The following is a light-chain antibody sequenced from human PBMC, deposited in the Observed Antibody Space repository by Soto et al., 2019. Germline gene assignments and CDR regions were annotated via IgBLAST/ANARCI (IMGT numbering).Light chain of an antibody. Sequence: EIVMTQSPATLSVSPGERATLSCRASQSVSSNLAWYQQKPCQAPRLLISGESTRATGIPARFSGSGSGTEFTLTISSLQSEDFAVYYCQQYNNWPYTFGQGTKLEIK. CDR1: QSVSSN. CDR3: QQYNNWPYT. CDR2: GES. V-gene: IGKV3-15*01. J-gene: IGKJ2*01.